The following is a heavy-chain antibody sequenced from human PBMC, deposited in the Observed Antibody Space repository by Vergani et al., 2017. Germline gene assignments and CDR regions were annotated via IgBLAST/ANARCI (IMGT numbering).Heavy chain of an antibody. CDR2: ISASGNA. CDR3: ARRSGGYYSGGKVHPLRTAFDV. Sequence: QVQLQASGPGRVKPSQTLSLTCTMSGGSISAGYYFWSWIRQPAGKGLEWLGHISASGNASYSPSLKTRVPMSVDTSKNQFSLTVTSVTAADTAIYFCARRSGGYYSGGKVHPLRTAFDVWGHGTVVTVSS. V-gene: IGHV4-61*02. J-gene: IGHJ3*01. D-gene: IGHD2-15*01. CDR1: GGSISAGYYF.